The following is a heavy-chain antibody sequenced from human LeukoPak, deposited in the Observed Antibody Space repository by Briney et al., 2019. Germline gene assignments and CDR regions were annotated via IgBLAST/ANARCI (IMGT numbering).Heavy chain of an antibody. V-gene: IGHV3-74*01. CDR2: ISPDGSIT. CDR1: GFTLSTYW. Sequence: GSLRLSCAASGFTLSTYWMHWVRQGPGKGLVWVSYISPDGSITRYADSVKGRFTISRDNAKNTLYLQMNSLRDEDTAVYYCAKETLVFDYWGQGTLVTVSS. J-gene: IGHJ4*02. CDR3: AKETLVFDY.